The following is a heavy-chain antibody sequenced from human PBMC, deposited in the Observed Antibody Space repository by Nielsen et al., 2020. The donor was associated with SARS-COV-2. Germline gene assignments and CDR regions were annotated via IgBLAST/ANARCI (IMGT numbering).Heavy chain of an antibody. Sequence: SETLSLTCAVSGGSVSSNDWWTWIRQHPGKGLEWIGDIYHGGSTYYNPSLKSRLTLSTDTSKNQFSLTLTSVTAADTPIYFCARNSGSYRINDAFSVWGQGTAVTVSS. CDR1: GGSVSSNDW. V-gene: IGHV4-31*11. CDR2: IYHGGST. CDR3: ARNSGSYRINDAFSV. J-gene: IGHJ3*01. D-gene: IGHD1-26*01.